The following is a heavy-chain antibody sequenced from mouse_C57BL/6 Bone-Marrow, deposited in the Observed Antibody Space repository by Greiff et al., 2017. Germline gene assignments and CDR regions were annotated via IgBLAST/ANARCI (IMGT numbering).Heavy chain of an antibody. Sequence: VQLQQSGTVLARPGASVKMSCKTSGYTFTSYWMHWVKQRPGQGLEWIGAIYPGNSDTSYNQKFTGKAKLTAVTSASTAYMELSSLTNEDSAVYYCTRSYYGSPWFAYWGQVTLVTVSA. CDR3: TRSYYGSPWFAY. V-gene: IGHV1-5*01. D-gene: IGHD1-1*01. CDR1: GYTFTSYW. J-gene: IGHJ3*01. CDR2: IYPGNSDT.